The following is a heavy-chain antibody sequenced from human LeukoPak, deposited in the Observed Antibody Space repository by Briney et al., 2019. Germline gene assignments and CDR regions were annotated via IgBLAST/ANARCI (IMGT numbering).Heavy chain of an antibody. D-gene: IGHD6-19*01. CDR1: GGSISSYY. V-gene: IGHV4-59*01. CDR2: IYYSGST. Sequence: SETLSLTCTVSGGSISSYYWSWIRQPPGKGLEWIGNIYYSGSTNYNPSLKSRVTISVDTSKNQFSLKLSSVTAADTAVYYCARVKSSGWGIGFAYWGQGTLVTVSS. CDR3: ARVKSSGWGIGFAY. J-gene: IGHJ4*02.